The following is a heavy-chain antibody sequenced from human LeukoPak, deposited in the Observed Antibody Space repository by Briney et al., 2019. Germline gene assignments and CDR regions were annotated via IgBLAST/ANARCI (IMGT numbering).Heavy chain of an antibody. CDR3: ARLKHYYDSSGPAYYFDY. CDR2: IYYSGST. J-gene: IGHJ4*02. D-gene: IGHD3-22*01. CDR1: GGSISGYY. V-gene: IGHV4-59*08. Sequence: SETLSLTCTVSGGSISGYYWSWIRQPPGKGLEWIGYIYYSGSTNYNPSLKSRVTISVDTSKNQFSLKLSSVTAADTAVYYCARLKHYYDSSGPAYYFDYWGQGTLVTVSS.